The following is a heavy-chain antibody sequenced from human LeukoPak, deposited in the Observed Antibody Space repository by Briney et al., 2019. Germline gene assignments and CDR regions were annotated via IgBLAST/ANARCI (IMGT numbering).Heavy chain of an antibody. CDR3: ARRRRTGTTDY. D-gene: IGHD1-7*01. CDR2: IYYSGST. CDR1: GGSISSYY. J-gene: IGHJ4*02. V-gene: IGHV4-59*01. Sequence: SETLSLTRTVSGGSISSYYWSWIRQPPGKGLEWIGYIYYSGSTNYNPSLKSRVTISVDTSKNQFSLKLSSVTAADTAVYYCARRRRTGTTDYWGQGTLVTVSS.